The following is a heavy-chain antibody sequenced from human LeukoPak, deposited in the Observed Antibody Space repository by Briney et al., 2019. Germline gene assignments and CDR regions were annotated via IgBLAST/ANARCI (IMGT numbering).Heavy chain of an antibody. CDR3: GRVKPGEAPPKWDLPPWSYYYYIMDF. J-gene: IGHJ6*03. Sequence: SETLSLTCTVSGGSISSYYWSWIRQPAGKGLEWIGRIYTSGSTNYNPSLKSRVTMSVDTSKNQFSLKLSSVTAADTAVYYCGRVKPGEAPPKWDLPPWSYYYYIMDFWGKGTPVTVSS. CDR2: IYTSGST. V-gene: IGHV4-4*07. D-gene: IGHD1-26*01. CDR1: GGSISSYY.